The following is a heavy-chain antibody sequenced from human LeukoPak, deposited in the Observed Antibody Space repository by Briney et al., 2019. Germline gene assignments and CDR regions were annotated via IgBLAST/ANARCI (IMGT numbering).Heavy chain of an antibody. CDR1: GFTFSIYA. V-gene: IGHV3-23*01. CDR3: AKDDLDYYDSSGYYPDF. J-gene: IGHJ4*02. CDR2: ISGSGAST. D-gene: IGHD3-22*01. Sequence: GGSLRLSCAASGFTFSIYAMSWVRQAPGKGLEWVSAISGSGASTYYADSVKGRFTISRDNSKNTLYLQMNSLRAEDTAVYYCAKDDLDYYDSSGYYPDFWGQGTLVTVSS.